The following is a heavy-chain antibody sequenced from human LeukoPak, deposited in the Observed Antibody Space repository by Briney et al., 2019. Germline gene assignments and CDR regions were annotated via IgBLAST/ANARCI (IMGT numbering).Heavy chain of an antibody. V-gene: IGHV4-34*01. J-gene: IGHJ4*02. CDR3: ASSTDYDFLGGP. CDR1: GESFSDSY. Sequence: PSETLSLTCAVYGESFSDSYWIWTRQPPGKGLEWIGEVNHSGITTYNPSLKSRITISVDTSKNQFSLKVNSVTAADTAVYYCASSTDYDFLGGPWAQGTLVTVSS. D-gene: IGHD3-3*01. CDR2: VNHSGIT.